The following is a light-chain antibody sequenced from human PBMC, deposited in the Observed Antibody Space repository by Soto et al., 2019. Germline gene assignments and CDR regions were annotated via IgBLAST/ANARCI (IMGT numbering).Light chain of an antibody. Sequence: EIVLTQSPGTLSFSAGERATLSCRASQSVSSDYLAWYQQKPGQAPRLLISDASNRATGIPDRFSGSGSGTDFTLTISRLEPEDFAVYYCQQYGDSPLTFGGGTKVDIK. V-gene: IGKV3-20*01. CDR3: QQYGDSPLT. J-gene: IGKJ4*01. CDR2: DAS. CDR1: QSVSSDY.